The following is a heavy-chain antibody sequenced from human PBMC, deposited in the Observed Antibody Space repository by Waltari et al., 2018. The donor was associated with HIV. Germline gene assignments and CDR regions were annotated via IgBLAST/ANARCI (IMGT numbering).Heavy chain of an antibody. Sequence: QVQLQESGPGLVKPSETLSLTCTVPRGSISSYYLSWIRQPPGKGLEWIGYIYYSGSTNYNPSRKSRVTISVDTSKNQFSLKRSSVTAADTAVYYCARGARYYYYGMDVWGQGTTVTVSS. CDR2: IYYSGST. J-gene: IGHJ6*02. V-gene: IGHV4-59*01. CDR3: ARGARYYYYGMDV. CDR1: RGSISSYY.